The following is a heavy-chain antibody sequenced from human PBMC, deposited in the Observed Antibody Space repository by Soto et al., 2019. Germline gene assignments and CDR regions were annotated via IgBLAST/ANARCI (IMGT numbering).Heavy chain of an antibody. Sequence: ASVKVSCKASGYTFTSYGISWVRQAPGQGLEWMGWISAYNGNTNYAQKLQGWVTMTRDTSISTAYMELSRLRSDDTAVYYCARAYMTTVVTLDYWGQGTLVTVS. CDR2: ISAYNGNT. CDR3: ARAYMTTVVTLDY. J-gene: IGHJ4*02. CDR1: GYTFTSYG. D-gene: IGHD4-17*01. V-gene: IGHV1-18*01.